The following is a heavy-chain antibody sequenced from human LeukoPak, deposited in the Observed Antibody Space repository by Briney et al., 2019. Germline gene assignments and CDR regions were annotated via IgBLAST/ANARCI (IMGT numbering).Heavy chain of an antibody. CDR3: TGGALDY. Sequence: QTGGSLRLSCAASGFTFSDYWMSWVRQAPGQGLEWEAKINQDGREQHFVDSVKGRFTISRDNAKNSLFLQMDSLRAEDTAVYYCTGGALDYWGQGALVTVSS. CDR2: INQDGREQ. V-gene: IGHV3-7*04. CDR1: GFTFSDYW. J-gene: IGHJ4*02.